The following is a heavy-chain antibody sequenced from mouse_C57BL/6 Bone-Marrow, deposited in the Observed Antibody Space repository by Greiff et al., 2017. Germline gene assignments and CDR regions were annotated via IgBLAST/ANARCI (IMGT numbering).Heavy chain of an antibody. CDR3: ARCFYWYFDV. Sequence: QVQLQQPGAELVKPGASVKMSCKASGYTFTSYWITWVKQRPGQGLEWIGAIYPGSGSNNYNEKFKSKATLTVDTASSTAYMQISSLTSEDSAVYYCARCFYWYFDVWGTGTTVTVSS. CDR2: IYPGSGSN. J-gene: IGHJ1*03. V-gene: IGHV1-55*01. CDR1: GYTFTSYW.